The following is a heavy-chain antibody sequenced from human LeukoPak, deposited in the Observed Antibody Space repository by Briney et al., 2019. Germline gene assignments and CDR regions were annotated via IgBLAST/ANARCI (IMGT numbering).Heavy chain of an antibody. CDR3: ARVVGAGNWFDP. D-gene: IGHD1-26*01. CDR2: MNPNSGNT. V-gene: IGHV1-8*01. Sequence: ASVKVSCKASGYTFTSYDINRARQATGQGLEWMGWMNPNSGNTGYAQKFQGRVTMTRNTSISTAYMELSSLRSEDTAVYYCARVVGAGNWFDPWGQGTLVTVSS. J-gene: IGHJ5*02. CDR1: GYTFTSYD.